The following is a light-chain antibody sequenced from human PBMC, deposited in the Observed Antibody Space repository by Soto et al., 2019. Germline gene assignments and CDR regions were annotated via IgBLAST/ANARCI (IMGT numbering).Light chain of an antibody. CDR2: EDS. Sequence: QSVLTQPASVSGSPGQSIAISCTGTSSDVGGYNLVSWYQQHPGKAPKFLIYEDSKRPSGVSDRVSGSKSGNTASLTISGLQAEDEADYYCCSHAGSSTYVVFGGGTKLTVL. CDR3: CSHAGSSTYVV. J-gene: IGLJ2*01. CDR1: SSDVGGYNL. V-gene: IGLV2-23*01.